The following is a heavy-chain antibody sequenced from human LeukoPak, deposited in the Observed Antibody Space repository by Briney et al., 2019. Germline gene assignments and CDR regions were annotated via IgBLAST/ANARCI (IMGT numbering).Heavy chain of an antibody. CDR1: GFTFSSYG. CDR3: AGDRAYPNDVFNI. CDR2: ISGSGGST. Sequence: GGSLRLSCAASGFTFSSYGMSWVRQAPGKGLEWVSAISGSGGSTYYADSVKGRFTISRDNSKNTLYLHMNSPRDEDTALYYCAGDRAYPNDVFNIWGQGTMITVS. D-gene: IGHD2-21*01. J-gene: IGHJ3*02. V-gene: IGHV3-23*01.